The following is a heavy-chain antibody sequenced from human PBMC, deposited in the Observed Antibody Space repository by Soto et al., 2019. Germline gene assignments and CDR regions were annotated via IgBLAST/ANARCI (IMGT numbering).Heavy chain of an antibody. CDR2: ISAYNGNT. V-gene: IGHV1-18*01. J-gene: IGHJ1*01. D-gene: IGHD6-13*01. CDR1: GYTFTSYG. Sequence: ASVKVSCKASGYTFTSYGISWVRQAPGQGLEWMGWISAYNGNTNYAQKLQGRVTMTTDTSTSTAYMELRSLRSDDTAVYYCARDMGSGSSWYQEAEEYFQHWGQGTLVTVSS. CDR3: ARDMGSGSSWYQEAEEYFQH.